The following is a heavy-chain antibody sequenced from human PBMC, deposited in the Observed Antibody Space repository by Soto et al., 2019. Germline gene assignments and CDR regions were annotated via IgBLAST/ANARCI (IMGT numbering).Heavy chain of an antibody. Sequence: LRLSCAASGFTFSNYAISWVRQAPGKGQEWVSSISGSGGSTYYADSVKGRFTISRDNSKNTLYLQMNSLRAEDTAVYYCATYSGNYERYGVYYGMDVWGQGTTVTVSS. CDR1: GFTFSNYA. CDR3: ATYSGNYERYGVYYGMDV. D-gene: IGHD1-26*01. V-gene: IGHV3-23*01. J-gene: IGHJ6*02. CDR2: ISGSGGST.